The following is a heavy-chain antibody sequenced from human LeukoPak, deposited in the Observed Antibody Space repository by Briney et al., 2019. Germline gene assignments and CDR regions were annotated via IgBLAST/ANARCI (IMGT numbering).Heavy chain of an antibody. CDR3: ARQYSSGVYYFDY. J-gene: IGHJ4*02. V-gene: IGHV5-51*01. D-gene: IGHD2-15*01. Sequence: GESLKISCQGSGYSLTSYWIGWVRQMPGKGLEWMGIIYPGDSDTRYSPSFQGQVTISVGKSISTAYLQWSSLKASDTAMYYCARQYSSGVYYFDYWGQGTLVTVSS. CDR2: IYPGDSDT. CDR1: GYSLTSYW.